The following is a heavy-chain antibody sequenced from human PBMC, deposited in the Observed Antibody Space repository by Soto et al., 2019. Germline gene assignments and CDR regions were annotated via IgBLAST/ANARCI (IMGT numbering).Heavy chain of an antibody. Sequence: LRLSCAASGFTFSSYSMDWVRQAPGKGLEWVSYISSSSSTIYYADSVKGRFTISRDNAKNSLYLQMNSLRDEDTAVYYCARAMGYSYGFEYYYGMDVWGQGTTVTVSS. V-gene: IGHV3-48*02. CDR1: GFTFSSYS. D-gene: IGHD5-18*01. CDR2: ISSSSSTI. J-gene: IGHJ6*02. CDR3: ARAMGYSYGFEYYYGMDV.